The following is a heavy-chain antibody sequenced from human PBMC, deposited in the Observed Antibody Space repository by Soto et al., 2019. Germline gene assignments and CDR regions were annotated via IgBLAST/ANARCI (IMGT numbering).Heavy chain of an antibody. J-gene: IGHJ6*02. CDR2: IYPGDSDT. V-gene: IGHV5-51*01. CDR3: AASIFYYGMDV. CDR1: GYSFTSYW. Sequence: GESLKISCXGSGYSFTSYWIGWVRQMPGKGLEWMGIIYPGDSDTKYNPSFQGQVTISADKSITTTYLQWSSLKASDTAIYYCAASIFYYGMDVWGQGTTVTVSS.